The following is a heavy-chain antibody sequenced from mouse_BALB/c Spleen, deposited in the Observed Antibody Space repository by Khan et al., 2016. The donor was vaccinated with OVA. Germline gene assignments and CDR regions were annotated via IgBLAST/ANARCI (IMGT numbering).Heavy chain of an antibody. CDR1: GDSITSGY. Sequence: EVQLQESGPSLVKPSQILFLTCSVTGDSITSGYWNWIRKSPGHKLEYMGYISSSDSTFYNPSLKSRISITRDTFKNQYYLQLNSVTTEDTDTYYRARWDYSYVSYFDCWDQGTTLTVSS. D-gene: IGHD2-12*01. J-gene: IGHJ2*01. V-gene: IGHV3-8*02. CDR2: ISSSDST. CDR3: ARWDYSYVSYFDC.